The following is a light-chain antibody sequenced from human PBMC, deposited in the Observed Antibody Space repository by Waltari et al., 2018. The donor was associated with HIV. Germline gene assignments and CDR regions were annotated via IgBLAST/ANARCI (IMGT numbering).Light chain of an antibody. V-gene: IGLV1-40*01. CDR2: GNS. CDR3: QSYDSSLSGWV. Sequence: QSVLTQPPSVSGAPGQTVTIPCTGSSSHIGAGYDLHWYQQLPGTAPKPLIYGNSNRPSGVPDRFSGSKSGTSASLAITGLQAEDEADYYCQSYDSSLSGWVFGGGTKLTVL. J-gene: IGLJ3*02. CDR1: SSHIGAGYD.